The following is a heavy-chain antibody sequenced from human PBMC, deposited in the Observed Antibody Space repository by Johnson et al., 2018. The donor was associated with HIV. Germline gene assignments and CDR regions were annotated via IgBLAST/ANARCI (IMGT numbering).Heavy chain of an antibody. CDR3: ARSTGWGLFDAFDI. V-gene: IGHV3-33*08. CDR1: GFTVSSYY. Sequence: QVQLVESGGGVVQPGGSLRLSCAASGFTVSSYYMSWVRQAPGKGLEWVAFIRYDGSDKYYADSVKGRFTISRDNSKNTLSLQVNSLGAEDTAVYYCARSTGWGLFDAFDIWGQGTMVTVSS. CDR2: IRYDGSDK. J-gene: IGHJ3*02. D-gene: IGHD2-21*01.